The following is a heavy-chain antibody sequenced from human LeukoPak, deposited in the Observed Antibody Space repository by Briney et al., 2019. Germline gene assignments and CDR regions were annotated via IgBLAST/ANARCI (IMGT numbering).Heavy chain of an antibody. CDR2: INHSGST. V-gene: IGHV4-34*01. J-gene: IGHJ3*02. CDR1: GGSFSGYY. D-gene: IGHD2-2*01. CDR3: ARAAAALDAFDI. Sequence: TSETLSLTCAVYGGSFSGYYWSWIRRPPGKGLEWIGEINHSGSTNYNPSLKSRVTISVDTSKNQFSLKLSSVTAADTAVYYCARAAAALDAFDIWGQGTMVTVSS.